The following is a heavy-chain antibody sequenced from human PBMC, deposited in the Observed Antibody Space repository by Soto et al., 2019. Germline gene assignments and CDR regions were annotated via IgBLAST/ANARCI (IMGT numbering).Heavy chain of an antibody. V-gene: IGHV3-21*01. CDR2: ISSSGTFK. Sequence: WGSLRLSCEASGFIFTTNSMNWVRQVPGKGLQWLSSISSSGTFKSYGDSVKGRFTISRDNAKNSLFLQMNNLSGEDTGLYYCARDPPHGGTSSWDADSWGPGTLVTVSS. J-gene: IGHJ4*02. D-gene: IGHD2-15*01. CDR3: ARDPPHGGTSSWDADS. CDR1: GFIFTTNS.